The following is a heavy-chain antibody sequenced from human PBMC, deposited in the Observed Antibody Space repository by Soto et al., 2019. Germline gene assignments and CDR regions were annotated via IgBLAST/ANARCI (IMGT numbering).Heavy chain of an antibody. CDR3: ARSQGSSTSLEIYYYYYYGMDV. CDR1: GGTFSSYA. V-gene: IGHV1-69*01. J-gene: IGHJ6*02. Sequence: QVQLVQSGAEVKKPGSSVKVSCKASGGTFSSYAISWVRQAPGQGLEWMGGSIPISDTTNYAQKLQGRVTITADEYTSTAYMVLSSLRSEDTAVYYCARSQGSSTSLEIYYYYYYGMDVWGQGTTVTVSS. CDR2: SIPISDTT. D-gene: IGHD2-2*01.